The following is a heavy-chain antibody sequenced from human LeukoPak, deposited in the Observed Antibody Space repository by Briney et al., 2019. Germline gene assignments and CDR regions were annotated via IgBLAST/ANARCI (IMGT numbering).Heavy chain of an antibody. V-gene: IGHV3-7*01. CDR2: IKQDGSEK. CDR1: GFTFSSYW. Sequence: GGSLRLSCAASGFTFSSYWMSWVRQAPGKGLEWVANIKQDGSEKYYVDSVKGRFTISRDNAKNSLYLQMNSLRAEDTAVYYCARDLYGSGNYFVFDYWGQGTLATVSS. J-gene: IGHJ4*02. D-gene: IGHD3-10*01. CDR3: ARDLYGSGNYFVFDY.